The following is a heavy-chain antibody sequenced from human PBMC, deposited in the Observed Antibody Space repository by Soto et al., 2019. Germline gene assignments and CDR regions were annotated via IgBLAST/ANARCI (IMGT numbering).Heavy chain of an antibody. D-gene: IGHD6-19*01. V-gene: IGHV1-69*13. CDR3: ARDPNSSGWYRDQMSLRFDP. J-gene: IGHJ5*02. Sequence: ASVKVSCKASGGIFSSYAISWVRQAPGQGLEWMGGIIPIFGTANYAQKFQGRVTITADESTSTAYMELSSLRSEDTAVYYCARDPNSSGWYRDQMSLRFDPWGQGTLVTVSS. CDR1: GGIFSSYA. CDR2: IIPIFGTA.